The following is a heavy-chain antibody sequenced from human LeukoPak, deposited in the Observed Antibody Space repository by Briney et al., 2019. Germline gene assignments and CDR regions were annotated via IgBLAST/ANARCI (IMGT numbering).Heavy chain of an antibody. CDR1: GFTFSSYA. CDR2: IKSKTDGETT. Sequence: PGGSLRLSCAASGFTFSSYAMSRVRQAPGKGLEWVGRIKSKTDGETTDYAAPVKGRFTISRDDSKNTLYLQMNSLKTEDTAVYYCTTDELAVAGPDAFDIWGQGTMVTVSS. D-gene: IGHD6-19*01. V-gene: IGHV3-15*01. CDR3: TTDELAVAGPDAFDI. J-gene: IGHJ3*02.